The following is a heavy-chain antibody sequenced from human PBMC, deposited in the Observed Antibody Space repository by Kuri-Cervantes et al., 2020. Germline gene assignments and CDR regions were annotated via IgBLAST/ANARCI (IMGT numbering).Heavy chain of an antibody. Sequence: VKVSCKASGYTFTGYYMHWVRQAPGQGLEWMGWINPNSGGTNYAQKFQGWVTMTRDTPISTAYMELSRLRSDDTALYYCARAPLGWFGESHGGYWGQGTLVTVSS. CDR2: INPNSGGT. CDR1: GYTFTGYY. J-gene: IGHJ4*02. D-gene: IGHD3-10*01. CDR3: ARAPLGWFGESHGGY. V-gene: IGHV1-2*04.